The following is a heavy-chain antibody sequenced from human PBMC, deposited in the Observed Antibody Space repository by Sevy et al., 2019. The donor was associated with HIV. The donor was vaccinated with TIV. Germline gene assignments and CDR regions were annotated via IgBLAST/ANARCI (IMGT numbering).Heavy chain of an antibody. J-gene: IGHJ2*01. CDR3: ARVGSYYYGSGRLEGLWYFDL. D-gene: IGHD3-10*01. CDR1: GGSIFSYY. CDR2: INTSGST. Sequence: SETLSLTCTVSGGSIFSYYWSWIRQPAGKGLEWVGRINTSGSTNNNPSLKSRVTMSVDTSENQFSLKLGSVTAADTAVNNGARVGSYYYGSGRLEGLWYFDLWGRGTLVTVSS. V-gene: IGHV4-4*07.